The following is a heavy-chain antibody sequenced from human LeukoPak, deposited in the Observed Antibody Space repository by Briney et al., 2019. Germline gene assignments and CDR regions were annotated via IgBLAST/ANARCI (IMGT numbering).Heavy chain of an antibody. CDR2: ISRNSGVT. V-gene: IGHV1-2*02. CDR1: GYTFIDYY. Sequence: ASVKVSCKASGYTFIDYYINWVRQAPGQGLEWMGWISRNSGVTNYAQKFQGRVTMTRDTSVSTAYMELTSLTSDDTAVYYCARWGGVQFASWGQGTLVTVSS. D-gene: IGHD2-8*01. J-gene: IGHJ5*01. CDR3: ARWGGVQFAS.